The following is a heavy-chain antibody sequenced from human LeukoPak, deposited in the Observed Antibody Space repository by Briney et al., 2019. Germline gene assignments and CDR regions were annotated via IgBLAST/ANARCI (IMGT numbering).Heavy chain of an antibody. CDR1: GFTFSTYS. J-gene: IGHJ4*02. CDR3: ARDRSRVSDY. V-gene: IGHV3-21*01. CDR2: ISSDCTYI. Sequence: GGSLRLSCAASGFTFSTYSMNWVRQAPGKGLEWVSAISSDCTYIYYADSMKGRFTISRDNAKNSLYLQMNSLRADDTAVYYCARDRSRVSDYWGRGTLVAVSS.